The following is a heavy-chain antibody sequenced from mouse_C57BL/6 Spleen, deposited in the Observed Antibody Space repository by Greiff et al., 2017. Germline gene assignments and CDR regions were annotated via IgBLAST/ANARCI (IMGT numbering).Heavy chain of an antibody. V-gene: IGHV1-82*01. D-gene: IGHD3-1*01. J-gene: IGHJ2*01. CDR2: LYPGDGDT. Sequence: QVQLQQSGPELVKPGASVKISCKASGYAFSSSRMNWVKQRPGKGLEWIGRLYPGDGDTNYNGKFKGKATLTADKSSSPVYMQLSGLTSEDSAVYFCASSAQLRLSFDYGGQGTTLTVSS. CDR3: ASSAQLRLSFDY. CDR1: GYAFSSSR.